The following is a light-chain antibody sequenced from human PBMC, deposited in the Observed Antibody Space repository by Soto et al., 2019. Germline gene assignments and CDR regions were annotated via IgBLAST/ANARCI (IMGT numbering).Light chain of an antibody. V-gene: IGLV2-14*03. CDR2: DVN. CDR3: SSYSTTNILV. J-gene: IGLJ1*01. Sequence: QSALTQPASVSGSPGQSVTISCTRASSDVGAYEHVSWYQQHPGRAPKLILYDVNNRPSGVSNHFSGSKSGNTASLVISGLQANDEADYYCSSYSTTNILVFGSGTKLTVL. CDR1: SSDVGAYEH.